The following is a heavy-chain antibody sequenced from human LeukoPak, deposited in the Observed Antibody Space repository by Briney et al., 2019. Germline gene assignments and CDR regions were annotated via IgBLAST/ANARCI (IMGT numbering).Heavy chain of an antibody. CDR3: ARDLEDSSPFGAFDM. CDR1: GFTSSNYG. J-gene: IGHJ3*02. CDR2: IWFDGIRK. D-gene: IGHD3-22*01. Sequence: RGGSLRLSCAASGFTSSNYGMHWVRQVPGKGLEWVAAIWFDGIRKYYADSVKALHTISRDNSKNTLYLQMNSLRAEDTAVYYCARDLEDSSPFGAFDMWGQGTMVTVSS. V-gene: IGHV3-33*01.